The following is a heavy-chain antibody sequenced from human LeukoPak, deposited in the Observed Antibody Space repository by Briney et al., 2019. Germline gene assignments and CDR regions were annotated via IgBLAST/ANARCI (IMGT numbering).Heavy chain of an antibody. J-gene: IGHJ4*02. CDR1: GFTFSDYY. D-gene: IGHD1-14*01. CDR3: ARVATGWLSFDY. CDR2: ISNTGSTI. V-gene: IGHV3-11*01. Sequence: GSLRLSCAASGFTFSDYYMTWIRQAPGKGLEWVSYISNTGSTIYYADSVKGRFTISRDNTKNSLYLQVNSLRAEDTAVYYCARVATGWLSFDYWGQGTLVTVSS.